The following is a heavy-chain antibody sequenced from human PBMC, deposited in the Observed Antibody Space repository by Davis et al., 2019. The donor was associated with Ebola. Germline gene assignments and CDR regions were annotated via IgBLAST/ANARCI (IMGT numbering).Heavy chain of an antibody. D-gene: IGHD2-2*01. CDR1: AYSTNRDY. V-gene: IGHV4-59*01. CDR3: ARGPTSTSSYGLDV. Sequence: MPSETLSLTCTVSAYSTNRDYWRWIRHTPGMGLEWIGYIYSSGSSTYNPSLRGRVTISRDLSKNQFSLKLSSVTAADTAVYYCARGPTSTSSYGLDVWGRGTTVTVSS. CDR2: IYSSGSS. J-gene: IGHJ6*02.